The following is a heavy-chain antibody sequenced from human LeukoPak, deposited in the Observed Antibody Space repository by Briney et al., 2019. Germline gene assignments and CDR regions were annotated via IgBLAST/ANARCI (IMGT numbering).Heavy chain of an antibody. D-gene: IGHD3-22*01. CDR2: ISGSGGST. CDR1: GFTFSSYA. V-gene: IGHV3-23*01. CDR3: AKVVTMIVVLSSFDY. J-gene: IGHJ4*02. Sequence: GGSLRLSCAASGFTFSSYAMSWVRQAPGKGLEWVSAISGSGGSTYYADSVKGRLTISRDNSKNTLYLQMNSLRAEDTAVYYCAKVVTMIVVLSSFDYWGQGTLVTVSS.